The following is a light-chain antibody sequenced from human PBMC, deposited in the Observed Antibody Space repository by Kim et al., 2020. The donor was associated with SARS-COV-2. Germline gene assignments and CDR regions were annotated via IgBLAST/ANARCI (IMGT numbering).Light chain of an antibody. CDR3: QQYDNLPRT. J-gene: IGKJ2*01. CDR2: DAS. V-gene: IGKV1-33*01. CDR1: QDISNY. Sequence: SASVGDRVTLPCQASQDISNYLKWYQQKPGKAPKPLIYDASKLETGVPSRFSGSGSGTVFSVTISSRQPEDIATYYCQQYDNLPRTFGQGTKLEI.